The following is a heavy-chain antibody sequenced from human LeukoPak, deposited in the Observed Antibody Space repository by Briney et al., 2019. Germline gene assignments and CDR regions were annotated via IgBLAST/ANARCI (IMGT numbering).Heavy chain of an antibody. Sequence: PSETLSLTCTVSGGSISSYYWSWIRQPPGKGLEWIGYIYTSGSTNYNPSLKSRVTISVDTSKNQFSLKLSSVTAADTAVYYFARGRAEGSNYPPLGFDPWGQGTLVTVSS. CDR3: ARGRAEGSNYPPLGFDP. V-gene: IGHV4-4*09. J-gene: IGHJ5*02. D-gene: IGHD4-11*01. CDR2: IYTSGST. CDR1: GGSISSYY.